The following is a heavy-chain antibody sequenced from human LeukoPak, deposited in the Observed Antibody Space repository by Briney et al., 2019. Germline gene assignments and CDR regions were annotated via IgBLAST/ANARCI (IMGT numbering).Heavy chain of an antibody. CDR3: ARDASMINFDY. D-gene: IGHD3-16*01. CDR2: ITTSTGKP. V-gene: IGHV7-4-1*02. CDR1: VYTFTVYS. J-gene: IGHJ4*02. Sequence: GASVKVSCKASVYTFTVYSINWLRQAPGQGLEWMGWITTSTGKPTYAQGFTGRFVFSLDTSVSTTYLHINSLKAEDTAVYYCARDASMINFDYWGQGSLVTVSS.